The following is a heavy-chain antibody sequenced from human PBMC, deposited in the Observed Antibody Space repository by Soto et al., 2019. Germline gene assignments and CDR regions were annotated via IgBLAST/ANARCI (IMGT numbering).Heavy chain of an antibody. Sequence: QVQLVESGGGLVKPGGSLRLSCAASGFTFSDYYMSWIRQAPGKGLEWVSYISSSSSYTNYADSVKGRFTISRDNAKNSLYLQMNSLRAEDTAVYYCARTQGSGHDGWFDPWGQGTLVTVSS. CDR3: ARTQGSGHDGWFDP. J-gene: IGHJ5*02. D-gene: IGHD1-26*01. CDR2: ISSSSSYT. V-gene: IGHV3-11*06. CDR1: GFTFSDYY.